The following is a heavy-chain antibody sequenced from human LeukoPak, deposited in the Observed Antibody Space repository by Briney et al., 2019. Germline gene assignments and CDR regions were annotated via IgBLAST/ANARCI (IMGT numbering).Heavy chain of an antibody. CDR3: AKIPMVAGHDAFDI. CDR2: ISSSSSYI. J-gene: IGHJ3*02. CDR1: GFTFSSYS. V-gene: IGHV3-21*01. Sequence: GGSLRLSCAASGFTFSSYSMNWVRQAPGKGLEWVSSISSSSSYIYYADSVKGRFTISRDNAKNSLYLQMNSLRAEDTAVYYCAKIPMVAGHDAFDIWGQGTMVTVSS. D-gene: IGHD3-10*01.